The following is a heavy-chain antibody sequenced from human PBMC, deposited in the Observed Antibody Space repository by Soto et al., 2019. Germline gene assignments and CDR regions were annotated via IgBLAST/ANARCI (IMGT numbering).Heavy chain of an antibody. J-gene: IGHJ4*02. CDR1: GFTFDDYA. V-gene: IGHV3-9*01. CDR2: ISWNSGSI. Sequence: EVQLVESGGGLVQPGRSLRLSFAASGFTFDDYAMHWVRQAPGKGLEWVSGISWNSGSIGYADSVKGRFTISRDNAKNSMYLQMNSLRAEDTALYYCAKDITGGYSYGYANYWGQGTLVTVSS. D-gene: IGHD5-18*01. CDR3: AKDITGGYSYGYANY.